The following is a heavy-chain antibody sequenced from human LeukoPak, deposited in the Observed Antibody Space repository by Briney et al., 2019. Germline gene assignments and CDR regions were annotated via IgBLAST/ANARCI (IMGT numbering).Heavy chain of an antibody. CDR1: GYTFTGYY. J-gene: IGHJ6*03. D-gene: IGHD3-3*01. Sequence: ASVKVSCKASGYTFTGYYMHWVRQAPGQGLEWMGWINPNSGGTNYAQKFQGRVTMTRDMSTSTVYMELSSLRSEDTAVYYCARDHYDFWSGYPKSYYMDVWGKGTTVTVSS. CDR3: ARDHYDFWSGYPKSYYMDV. CDR2: INPNSGGT. V-gene: IGHV1-2*02.